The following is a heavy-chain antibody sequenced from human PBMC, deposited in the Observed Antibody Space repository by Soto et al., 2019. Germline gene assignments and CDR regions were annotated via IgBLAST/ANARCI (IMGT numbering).Heavy chain of an antibody. CDR1: GFPLSANP. CDR2: IDLSGTTT. D-gene: IGHD2-15*01. J-gene: IGHJ4*02. Sequence: GGSLSLSCAASGFPLSANPMNWVRQTPGRGLEWVSFIDLSGTTTYYRDSVKGRFTIFKDKSRNTVYLQMRSLTVEDAAIYYCTKDRVPDGIYSFDYWGQGALVTVS. V-gene: IGHV3-23*03. CDR3: TKDRVPDGIYSFDY.